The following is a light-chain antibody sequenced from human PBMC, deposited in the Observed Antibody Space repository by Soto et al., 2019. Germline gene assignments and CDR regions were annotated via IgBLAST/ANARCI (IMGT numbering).Light chain of an antibody. CDR2: DDS. V-gene: IGLV3-21*02. CDR1: NIGSKS. J-gene: IGLJ1*01. CDR3: QVWDTSSDHPYV. Sequence: SYELTQPPSVSVAPGQTARITCGGNNIGSKSVHWYQQKPGQAPVLVVYDDSDRPSGIPERFSGSNSGNTATLTISRVGAGDEADYYCQVWDTSSDHPYVFGTGTKLTVL.